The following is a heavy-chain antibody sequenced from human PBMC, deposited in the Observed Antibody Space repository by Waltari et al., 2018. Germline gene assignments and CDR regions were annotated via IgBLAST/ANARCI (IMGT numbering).Heavy chain of an antibody. CDR1: GVSFSGFW. V-gene: IGHV3-74*01. D-gene: IGHD7-27*01. CDR3: TRDNWGTSDY. CDR2: IKPAGSAT. J-gene: IGHJ4*02. Sequence: EVQLVESGGGLVQPGGSLRLSCAASGVSFSGFWTHWVRQAPGKGLEWVSRIKPAGSATTYADSVRGRFTISRDNAQNTLHLQMNSLRVEDTAMYYCTRDNWGTSDYWGQGTLVTVSS.